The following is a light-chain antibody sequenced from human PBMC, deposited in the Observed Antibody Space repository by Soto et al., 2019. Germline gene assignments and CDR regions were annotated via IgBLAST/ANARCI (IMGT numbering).Light chain of an antibody. CDR3: QSYDSSLSGWV. J-gene: IGLJ3*02. Sequence: QSVLTQPPSVSGAPGQRVTISCTGSGSNIGAGYNVHWYQQLPGTAPKLLIYGNNNRPSGVPDRFSGSKSGTSASLAITGLQAEDEADYYCQSYDSSLSGWVFGGGTKVTVL. V-gene: IGLV1-40*01. CDR2: GNN. CDR1: GSNIGAGYN.